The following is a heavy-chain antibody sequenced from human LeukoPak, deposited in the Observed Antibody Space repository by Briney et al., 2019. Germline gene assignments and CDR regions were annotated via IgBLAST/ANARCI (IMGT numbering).Heavy chain of an antibody. Sequence: GESLKISCKGSGYTFTSYWIGWVRQMPGKGLEWMGIIYPGDSHTRYSPSFQGQVTISADKSISTAYLQWGSLKASDTAMYYCARSMSGSYYVNFDYWGQGTLVTVSS. V-gene: IGHV5-51*01. CDR2: IYPGDSHT. D-gene: IGHD3-10*01. J-gene: IGHJ4*02. CDR1: GYTFTSYW. CDR3: ARSMSGSYYVNFDY.